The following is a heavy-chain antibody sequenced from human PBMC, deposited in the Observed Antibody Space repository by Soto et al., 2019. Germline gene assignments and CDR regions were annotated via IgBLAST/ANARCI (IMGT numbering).Heavy chain of an antibody. Sequence: GASVKVSCKASGYTFTNYAIHWVRQAPGQGLEWMGWINTGNGNTKWSQKFQGRVAITRDTSASTSFMELSSLRSEDTAVYYCARFSLPHVAVAATGYIQHWGQGTLVTVSS. CDR3: ARFSLPHVAVAATGYIQH. D-gene: IGHD6-19*01. J-gene: IGHJ1*01. CDR1: GYTFTNYA. V-gene: IGHV1-3*04. CDR2: INTGNGNT.